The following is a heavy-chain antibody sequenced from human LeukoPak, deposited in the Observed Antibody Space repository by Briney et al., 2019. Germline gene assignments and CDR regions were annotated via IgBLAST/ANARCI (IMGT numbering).Heavy chain of an antibody. CDR1: GYTFSGYY. CDR2: INPNSGAT. J-gene: IGHJ4*02. D-gene: IGHD1-1*01. Sequence: GASVKVSCKASGYTFSGYYIHWVRQAPGQGLEWMGWINPNSGATNYAQKFQGGVTMTRDTSITTFYVEVSRLRSDDTAVYYCARYNWNDVVSALDYWGQGTLVTVSS. CDR3: ARYNWNDVVSALDY. V-gene: IGHV1-2*02.